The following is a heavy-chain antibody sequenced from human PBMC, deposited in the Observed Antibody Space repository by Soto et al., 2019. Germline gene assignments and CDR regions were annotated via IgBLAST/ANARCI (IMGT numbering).Heavy chain of an antibody. CDR2: IIPIFGTA. CDR3: ARAGYCSSTSCYTDYYYYGMDV. Sequence: QVQLVQSGAEVKKPGSSVKVSCKASGGTFSSYAISWVRQAPGQGLEWMGGIIPIFGTANYAQKFQGRVTITADESTSTDYMELSSLRSEDTAVYYCARAGYCSSTSCYTDYYYYGMDVWGQGTTVTVSS. V-gene: IGHV1-69*01. D-gene: IGHD2-2*02. J-gene: IGHJ6*02. CDR1: GGTFSSYA.